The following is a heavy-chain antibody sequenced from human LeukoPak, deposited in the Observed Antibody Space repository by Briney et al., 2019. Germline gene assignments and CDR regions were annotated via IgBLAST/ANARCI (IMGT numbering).Heavy chain of an antibody. V-gene: IGHV3-74*01. CDR3: VSFYETY. CDR1: GNYW. Sequence: PGGSLRLSCAASGNYWMHWVRQAPGKGLVWVSHINSDGSWTSYAGSVKGRFTISKDNAKNTVYLRMNSLRAEDTAVYYCVSFYETYWGRGTLVTVSS. CDR2: INSDGSWT. J-gene: IGHJ4*02. D-gene: IGHD2/OR15-2a*01.